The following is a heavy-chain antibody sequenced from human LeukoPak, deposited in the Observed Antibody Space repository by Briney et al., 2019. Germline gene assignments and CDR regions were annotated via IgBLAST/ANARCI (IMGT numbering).Heavy chain of an antibody. CDR2: ISSSGSTI. Sequence: GGSLRLSCAASGFTFSDYYMSWIRQAPGKGLEWVSYISSSGSTIYYADSVRGRLTISRDNAKNSLYLQMNSLRAEDTAVYYCARAGYSSGTPGFDPWGQGTLVTVSS. CDR1: GFTFSDYY. V-gene: IGHV3-11*01. CDR3: ARAGYSSGTPGFDP. J-gene: IGHJ5*02. D-gene: IGHD6-19*01.